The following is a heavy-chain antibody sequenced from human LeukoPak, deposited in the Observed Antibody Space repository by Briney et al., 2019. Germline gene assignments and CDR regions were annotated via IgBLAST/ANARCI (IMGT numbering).Heavy chain of an antibody. D-gene: IGHD6-19*01. CDR1: GGTLSSYA. V-gene: IGHV1-18*01. J-gene: IGHJ1*01. Sequence: ASVKVSCKASGGTLSSYAINWVRQAPGQGLEWMGWINTYNGNTNYTQKFQGRVTMTTDTSTSTAYMELRSLRSDDTAVYYCARVPQWLEYFQHWGQGTLVTVSS. CDR2: INTYNGNT. CDR3: ARVPQWLEYFQH.